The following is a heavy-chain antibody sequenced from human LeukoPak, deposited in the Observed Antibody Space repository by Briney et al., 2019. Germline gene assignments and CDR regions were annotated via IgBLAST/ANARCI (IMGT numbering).Heavy chain of an antibody. CDR3: ARGTQVVTPLHPAAQTENFDY. CDR1: GYTFTGYY. D-gene: IGHD2-21*02. Sequence: GASVKVSCKASGYTFTGYYMHWVRQAPGQGLEWMGWINPNSGGTNYAQKFQGRVTMTRDTSISTAYMELSRLRSDDTAVYYCARGTQVVTPLHPAAQTENFDYWGQGTLVTVSS. J-gene: IGHJ4*02. V-gene: IGHV1-2*02. CDR2: INPNSGGT.